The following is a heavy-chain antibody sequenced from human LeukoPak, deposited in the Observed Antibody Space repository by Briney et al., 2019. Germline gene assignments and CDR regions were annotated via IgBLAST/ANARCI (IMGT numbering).Heavy chain of an antibody. D-gene: IGHD3-22*01. J-gene: IGHJ4*02. CDR2: IYYSGST. V-gene: IGHV4-39*07. CDR1: GSSISSSSYY. CDR3: ASQQYYYDSSGYPDTIFDY. Sequence: SETLSLTCTVSGSSISSSSYYWGWIRQPPGKGLEWIGSIYYSGSTYYNPSLKSRVTISVDTSKNQFSLKLSSVTAADTAVYYCASQQYYYDSSGYPDTIFDYWGQGTLVTVSS.